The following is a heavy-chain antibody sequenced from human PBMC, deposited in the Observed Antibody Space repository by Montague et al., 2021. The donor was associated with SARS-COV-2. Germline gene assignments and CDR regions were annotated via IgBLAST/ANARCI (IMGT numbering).Heavy chain of an antibody. CDR3: ARRVGGNRGPDGMDV. J-gene: IGHJ6*02. CDR2: IYYSGST. D-gene: IGHD3-16*01. CDR1: SGSISSVSSY. Sequence: SETLSLTCSVSSGSISSVSSYWGWIRQSPGKGLEWIGSIYYSGSTNYNPSLKSRVTISVDTAKSHFSLNLRSVTAADTAVYYCARRVGGNRGPDGMDVWGQGTTVAVSS. V-gene: IGHV4-39*02.